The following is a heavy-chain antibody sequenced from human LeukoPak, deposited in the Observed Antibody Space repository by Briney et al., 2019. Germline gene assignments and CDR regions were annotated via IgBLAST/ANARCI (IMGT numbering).Heavy chain of an antibody. Sequence: GGSLRLSCAASGFTSSSYSMNWVRQAPGKGLEWVSSISSSSSYIYYADSVKGRFIISRDNAKNSLYLQMNSLRAEDTAVYYCARFDYGDYFDYWGQGTLVTVSS. CDR3: ARFDYGDYFDY. CDR1: GFTSSSYS. CDR2: ISSSSSYI. J-gene: IGHJ4*02. V-gene: IGHV3-21*01. D-gene: IGHD4-17*01.